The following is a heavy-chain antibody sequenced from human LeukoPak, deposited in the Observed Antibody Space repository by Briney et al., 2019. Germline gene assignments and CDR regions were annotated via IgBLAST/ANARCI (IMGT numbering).Heavy chain of an antibody. D-gene: IGHD6-13*01. Sequence: PSETLSLTCTVSGGSISSYYWSWIRQPPGEGLEWIGYIYYSGSTNYNRSLKSRVTISVDTSKNQFSLKLSSVTAADTAVYYCARAPSGSSWYYFDYWGQGTLVTVSS. J-gene: IGHJ4*02. CDR3: ARAPSGSSWYYFDY. CDR1: GGSISSYY. V-gene: IGHV4-59*08. CDR2: IYYSGST.